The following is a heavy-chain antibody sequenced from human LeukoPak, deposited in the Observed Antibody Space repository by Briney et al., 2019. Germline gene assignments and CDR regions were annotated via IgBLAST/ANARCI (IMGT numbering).Heavy chain of an antibody. V-gene: IGHV4-34*01. CDR2: INHSGST. CDR1: GFTFSGYA. J-gene: IGHJ5*02. CDR3: ARRYSSSVSWFDP. D-gene: IGHD6-13*01. Sequence: GSLRLSCAASGFTFSGYAMTWVRQPPGKGLEWIGEINHSGSTNYNPSLKSRVTISVDTSKNQFSLKLSSVTAADTAVYYCARRYSSSVSWFDPWGQGTLVTVSS.